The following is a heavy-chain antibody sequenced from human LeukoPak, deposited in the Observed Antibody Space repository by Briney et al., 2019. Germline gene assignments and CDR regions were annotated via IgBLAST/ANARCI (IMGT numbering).Heavy chain of an antibody. J-gene: IGHJ4*02. Sequence: PGGSLRLSCAASGFTFSSYGMHWVRQAPGKGLERVAVISYDGSNKYYADSVKGRFTISRDNSKNTLYLQMNSLRAEDTAVYYCAKDQGVYQLPSYYFDYWGQGTLVTVSS. CDR3: AKDQGVYQLPSYYFDY. CDR1: GFTFSSYG. V-gene: IGHV3-30*18. D-gene: IGHD2-2*01. CDR2: ISYDGSNK.